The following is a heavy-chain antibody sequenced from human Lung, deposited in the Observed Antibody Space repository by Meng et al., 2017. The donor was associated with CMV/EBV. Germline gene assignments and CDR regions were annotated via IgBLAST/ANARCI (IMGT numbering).Heavy chain of an antibody. D-gene: IGHD1-26*01. CDR1: GFTLRSYW. Sequence: EVQLVESGVGLVQPGXXXXRSCTVSGFTLRSYWMHWVRQAPGKGLEWVSRIHVDGRGISYADSVKGRFTISKDDARNSLHLQMNSLRVEDTAVYYCARGLEENLGWEMGYWGQGTLVTVSS. CDR2: IHVDGRGI. J-gene: IGHJ4*02. V-gene: IGHV3-74*01. CDR3: ARGLEENLGWEMGY.